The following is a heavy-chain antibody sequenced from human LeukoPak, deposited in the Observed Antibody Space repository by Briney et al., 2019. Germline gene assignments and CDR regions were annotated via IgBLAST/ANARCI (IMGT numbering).Heavy chain of an antibody. J-gene: IGHJ4*02. CDR1: HGSISGYY. D-gene: IGHD1-26*01. V-gene: IGHV4-4*08. CDR2: IHSSGNT. CDR3: ARYDGSPANYLEY. Sequence: SETLSLTRTVSHGSISGYYWGWIRQPVEKGLEWIGYIHSSGNTKYNPSLKSRVTIFVDTSKNQFSLKLNSVTAADMADYYCARYDGSPANYLEYWGQGILVTVSS.